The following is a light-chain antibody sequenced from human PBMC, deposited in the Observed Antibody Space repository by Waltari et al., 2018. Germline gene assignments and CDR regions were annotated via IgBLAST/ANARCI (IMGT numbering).Light chain of an antibody. CDR2: ASS. CDR1: QSISSY. J-gene: IGKJ1*01. Sequence: DIQMTQSPSSLSASVGDRVTITCRASQSISSYLNWYQQKPGKAPKLLIYASSSLQSGVPSRFSGSGSGTDFTLTISSLQPEDFATYDCQQSYSTPRTFGQGTKVEIK. CDR3: QQSYSTPRT. V-gene: IGKV1-39*01.